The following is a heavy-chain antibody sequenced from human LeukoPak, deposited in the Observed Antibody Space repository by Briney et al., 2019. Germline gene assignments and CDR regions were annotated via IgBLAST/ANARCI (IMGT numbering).Heavy chain of an antibody. CDR2: ISGSGGST. D-gene: IGHD1-1*01. Sequence: GALRLSCAASGFXFSTYVMSWVRQAPGKGQEWVSAISGSGGSTYYADSVKGRFTISRDNSKNTLYLQMNSLGADDTAVYYCAKGNWRYFDYWGQGTLVTVSS. CDR1: GFXFSTYV. CDR3: AKGNWRYFDY. V-gene: IGHV3-23*01. J-gene: IGHJ4*02.